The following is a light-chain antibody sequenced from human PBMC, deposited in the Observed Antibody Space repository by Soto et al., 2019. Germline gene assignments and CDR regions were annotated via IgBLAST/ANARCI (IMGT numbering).Light chain of an antibody. Sequence: DIQMTQSPSSLSASVGDRVTITCRASQSISNYLNWYQQKPGKAPKLLIYAASSLQSGVPSRFSGSGSGTDFTLTISSLQPEVFATYFCQQSYSTMITFGQGTRLEIK. CDR3: QQSYSTMIT. J-gene: IGKJ5*01. CDR1: QSISNY. V-gene: IGKV1-39*01. CDR2: AAS.